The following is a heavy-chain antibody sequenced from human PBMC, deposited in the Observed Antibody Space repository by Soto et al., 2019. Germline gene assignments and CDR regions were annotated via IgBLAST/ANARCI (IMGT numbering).Heavy chain of an antibody. J-gene: IGHJ4*02. D-gene: IGHD6-19*01. CDR2: ISYDGSNK. CDR3: VGSGLGGFDY. Sequence: GGSLRLSCAASGFTFSSCAVHWVRQAPGKGLEWVAVISYDGSNKYYADSVKGRFTISRDNSKNTLYLQMNSLRAEDTAVYYCVGSGLGGFDYWGQGTLVTVSS. CDR1: GFTFSSCA. V-gene: IGHV3-30-3*01.